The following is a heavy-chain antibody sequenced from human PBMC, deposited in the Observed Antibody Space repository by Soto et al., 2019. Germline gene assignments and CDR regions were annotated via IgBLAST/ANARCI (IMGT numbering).Heavy chain of an antibody. CDR1: GYTFNNYW. Sequence: PGESLKISCKAVGYTFNNYWIGWVRQTPGKGVEWMGIIFPGDSDTRYNPSFEGQVTVSADESISTAYLQWNTLKASDTAMYYCVRPNFGALTHFDFWGQGTLGTVSS. CDR3: VRPNFGALTHFDF. J-gene: IGHJ4*02. V-gene: IGHV5-51*01. D-gene: IGHD3-16*01. CDR2: IFPGDSDT.